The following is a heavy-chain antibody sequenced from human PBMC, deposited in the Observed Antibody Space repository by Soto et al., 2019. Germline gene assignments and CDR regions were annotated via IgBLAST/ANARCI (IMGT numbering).Heavy chain of an antibody. CDR1: GGTFSSYA. Sequence: ASVKVSCKASGGTFSSYAISWVRQAPGQGLEWMGGIIHILGIANYAQKLQGRVTITADKSTSTAYMELSSLRSEDTAVYYCSRKAYYDSSGYYDFDFWGQGTMVTVSS. CDR3: SRKAYYDSSGYYDFDF. J-gene: IGHJ4*02. D-gene: IGHD3-22*01. V-gene: IGHV1-69*10. CDR2: IIHILGIA.